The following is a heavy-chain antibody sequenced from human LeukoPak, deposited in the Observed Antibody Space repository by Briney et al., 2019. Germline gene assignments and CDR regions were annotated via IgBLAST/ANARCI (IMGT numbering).Heavy chain of an antibody. Sequence: SETLSLTCTVSGGSISSYYWSWIRQPPGKGLEWIGYIYYSGSTNYNPSLKSRVTISVDTSKNQFSLKLSSVTAADTAVYYCASFPGYSSGWPFDYWGQGALVTVSS. D-gene: IGHD6-19*01. CDR1: GGSISSYY. CDR2: IYYSGST. CDR3: ASFPGYSSGWPFDY. V-gene: IGHV4-59*01. J-gene: IGHJ4*02.